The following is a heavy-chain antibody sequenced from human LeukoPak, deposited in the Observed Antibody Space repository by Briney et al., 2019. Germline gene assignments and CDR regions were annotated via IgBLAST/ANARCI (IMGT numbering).Heavy chain of an antibody. Sequence: GGSLRLSCAASGFTFSSYAMSWLRQAPGKGLEWVSGISGSGGSTYYADSVKGRFTISRDNSKNTLYLQMNSLRAEDTAVYYCAKDVVVATPYYFDYWGQGTLVTVSS. CDR2: ISGSGGST. V-gene: IGHV3-23*01. J-gene: IGHJ4*02. CDR1: GFTFSSYA. D-gene: IGHD5-12*01. CDR3: AKDVVVATPYYFDY.